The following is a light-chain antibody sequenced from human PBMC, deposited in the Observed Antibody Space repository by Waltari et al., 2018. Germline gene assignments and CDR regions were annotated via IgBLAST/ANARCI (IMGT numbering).Light chain of an antibody. CDR2: AAS. CDR1: QGISSY. Sequence: AIRMTQSPSSFSASTGDRVTLTCRASQGISSYLAWYQQKPGKAPKLLIYAASTLQSGVPSRFSGSGSGTDFTLTISCLQSEDLATYYCQQYYSYPRTFGQGTKLEIK. J-gene: IGKJ2*02. CDR3: QQYYSYPRT. V-gene: IGKV1-8*01.